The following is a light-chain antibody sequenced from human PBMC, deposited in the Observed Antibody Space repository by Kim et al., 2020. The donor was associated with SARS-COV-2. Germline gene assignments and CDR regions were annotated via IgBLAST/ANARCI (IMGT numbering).Light chain of an antibody. Sequence: ASVGDTVTITCRASQGSSGWLALYQQKPGKAPKVLIYDASNLQRYVPSRFSGSGSGTDFTLTISSLQPEEFAAYYCQQAHSFPWTFGQGTKVDIK. CDR2: DAS. CDR3: QQAHSFPWT. CDR1: QGSSGW. J-gene: IGKJ1*01. V-gene: IGKV1-12*01.